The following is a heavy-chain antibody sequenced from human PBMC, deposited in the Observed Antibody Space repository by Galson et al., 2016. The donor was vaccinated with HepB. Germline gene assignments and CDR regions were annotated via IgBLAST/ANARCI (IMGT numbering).Heavy chain of an antibody. CDR3: AKHQGWEYEEHYMDV. CDR2: IGGSDGVT. J-gene: IGHJ6*03. Sequence: SLRLSCAASGFIFGNYAMTWVRQAPGKGLEWVSSIGGSDGVTFYGDSVKGRFTISRDNSKNTLYLQMSSLRAEDTAVYYCAKHQGWEYEEHYMDVWGKGTTVIVSS. CDR1: GFIFGNYA. D-gene: IGHD1-26*01. V-gene: IGHV3-23*01.